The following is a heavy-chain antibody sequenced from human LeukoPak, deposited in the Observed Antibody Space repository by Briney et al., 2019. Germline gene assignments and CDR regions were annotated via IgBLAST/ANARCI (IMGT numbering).Heavy chain of an antibody. CDR1: GGSISSYY. Sequence: SETLSLTCNVSGGSISSYYWSWIRQPAGKGLEWIGRIYTSGSTNYNPSLKSRVTMSVDTSKNQFSLKLGSVTAADTAVYYCARDTYYYDRNRYYFDYWGQGTLVTVSS. CDR2: IYTSGST. D-gene: IGHD3-22*01. J-gene: IGHJ4*02. V-gene: IGHV4-4*07. CDR3: ARDTYYYDRNRYYFDY.